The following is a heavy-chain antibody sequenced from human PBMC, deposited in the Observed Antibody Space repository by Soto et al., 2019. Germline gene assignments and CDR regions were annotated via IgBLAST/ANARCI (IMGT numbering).Heavy chain of an antibody. D-gene: IGHD3-10*01. CDR3: GRKSHGAVTVRGNWYFDL. J-gene: IGHJ2*01. CDR1: GFTFGGYA. V-gene: IGHV3-23*01. Sequence: EVQLLESGGGLLQPGGSLRLSCAASGFTFGGYAMNWVRQAPGKGLEWVSGISGGGDATVYTDSVKGRFTISRDNSGNTLYLQMNCLRVNDAAVYFWGRKSHGAVTVRGNWYFDLWGRGTLVTVSS. CDR2: ISGGGDAT.